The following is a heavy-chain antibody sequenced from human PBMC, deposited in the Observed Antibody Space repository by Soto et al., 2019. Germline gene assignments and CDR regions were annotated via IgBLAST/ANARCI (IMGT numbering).Heavy chain of an antibody. CDR1: GGTFSSYT. Sequence: QVQLVQSGAEVKNPGSSVKVSCKASGGTFSSYTISWVRQAPGQGLEWMGRIIPILGIANYAQKFQGRVTITADKSTSTAYMELSSLRSEDTAVYYCARVRAEIAAAGFDYWGQGTLVTVSS. CDR2: IIPILGIA. D-gene: IGHD6-13*01. CDR3: ARVRAEIAAAGFDY. J-gene: IGHJ4*02. V-gene: IGHV1-69*02.